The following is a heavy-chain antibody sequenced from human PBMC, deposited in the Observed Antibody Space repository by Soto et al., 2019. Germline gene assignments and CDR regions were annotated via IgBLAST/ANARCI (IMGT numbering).Heavy chain of an antibody. CDR1: GYTFTTYG. CDR3: ARDLGGFCKDTGCYSTDY. Sequence: GASVKVSCKASGYTFTTYGVSWVRQAPGQGLEWMGWISPYNGNTTYAQNFQGRVTMTTDTSTSTVHMELRSLRSDDTAMYYCARDLGGFCKDTGCYSTDYWGRGTLVTVSS. D-gene: IGHD2-15*01. V-gene: IGHV1-18*01. CDR2: ISPYNGNT. J-gene: IGHJ4*02.